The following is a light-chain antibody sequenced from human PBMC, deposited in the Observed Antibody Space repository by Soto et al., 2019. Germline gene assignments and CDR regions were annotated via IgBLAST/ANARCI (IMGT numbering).Light chain of an antibody. CDR2: GAS. CDR3: QQHDKWPFT. V-gene: IGKV3-15*01. J-gene: IGKJ2*01. Sequence: EIVMTQSPATLSVSPGERATLSCRASQSVSSNLAWYQQKPGQAPRLLIYGASTRATGIPARLSGSGSGTEFTLTICSLQSEDFALYYCQQHDKWPFTFGQGTKLDIK. CDR1: QSVSSN.